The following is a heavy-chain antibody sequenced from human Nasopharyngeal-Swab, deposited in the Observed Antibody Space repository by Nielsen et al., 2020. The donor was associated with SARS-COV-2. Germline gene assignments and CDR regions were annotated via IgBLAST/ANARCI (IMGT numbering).Heavy chain of an antibody. CDR1: GGSISSSSYY. Sequence: SETLSLTCTVSGGSISSSSYYWSWIRQPPGKGLEWIGYIYYSGSTNYNPSLKSRVTISVDTSKNQFSLKLSSVTAADAAVYYCARLYDYVWGSYRYTSVVGAFDIWGQGTMVTVSS. CDR3: ARLYDYVWGSYRYTSVVGAFDI. CDR2: IYYSGST. D-gene: IGHD3-16*02. V-gene: IGHV4-61*01. J-gene: IGHJ3*02.